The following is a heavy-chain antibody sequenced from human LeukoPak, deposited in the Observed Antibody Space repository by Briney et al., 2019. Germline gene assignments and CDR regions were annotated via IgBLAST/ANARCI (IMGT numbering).Heavy chain of an antibody. CDR2: ISYSGTT. CDR3: ARDNYYGLGGGMEDAFDI. Sequence: PSETLSLTCTVSGGSISSSTYYWAWIRQPPGKGLEWIGSISYSGTTYYNPSLKSRVTISVDTSKNQFSLKLSSVTAADSALYYCARDNYYGLGGGMEDAFDIWGQGTMVTVSS. D-gene: IGHD3-10*01. V-gene: IGHV4-39*07. J-gene: IGHJ3*02. CDR1: GGSISSSTYY.